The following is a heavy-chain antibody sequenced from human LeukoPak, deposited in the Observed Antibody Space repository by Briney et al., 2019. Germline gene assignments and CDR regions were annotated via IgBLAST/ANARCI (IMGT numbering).Heavy chain of an antibody. CDR2: INHSGDT. D-gene: IGHD3-3*01. J-gene: IGHJ4*02. Sequence: PSETLSLTCAVYGGSFSEYYWSWIRQAPGKGLEWIGEINHSGDTNYNPSLKSRVTISVDTSKNQFSLKLSSVTAADTAVYYCARDESDYDFWSGYPAYWGQGALVTVSS. CDR3: ARDESDYDFWSGYPAY. CDR1: GGSFSEYY. V-gene: IGHV4-34*01.